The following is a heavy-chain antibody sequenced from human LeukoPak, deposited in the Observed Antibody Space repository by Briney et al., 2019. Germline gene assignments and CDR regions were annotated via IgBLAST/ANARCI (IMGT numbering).Heavy chain of an antibody. CDR2: IYYSGST. CDR3: ARTLRIAAAGTPFSSGYGMDV. D-gene: IGHD6-13*01. Sequence: SETLSLTCTVSGGSISSYYWSWIRQPPGKGLEWIGYIYYSGSTNYNPSLKSRVTISVDTSKNQFSLKLSSVTAADTAVYYCARTLRIAAAGTPFSSGYGMDVWDQGTTVTVSS. J-gene: IGHJ6*02. V-gene: IGHV4-59*08. CDR1: GGSISSYY.